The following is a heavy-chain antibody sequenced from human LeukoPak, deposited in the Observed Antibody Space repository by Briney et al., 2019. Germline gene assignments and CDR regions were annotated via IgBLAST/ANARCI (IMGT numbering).Heavy chain of an antibody. D-gene: IGHD4-17*01. CDR3: ARQIYGDLDYFDY. CDR2: IYYSGSS. V-gene: IGHV4-30-4*01. CDR1: GGSISSGDYY. Sequence: SETLSLTCTVSGGSISSGDYYWSWIRQPPGKGLEWIGYIYYSGSSYYIPSLKSRVTMSVDTSKNQFSLRLSSVTAADTAVYYCARQIYGDLDYFDYWGQGTLVTVSS. J-gene: IGHJ4*02.